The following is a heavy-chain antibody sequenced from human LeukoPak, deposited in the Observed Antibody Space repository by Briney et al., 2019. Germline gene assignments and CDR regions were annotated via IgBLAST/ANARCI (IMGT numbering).Heavy chain of an antibody. CDR2: VYTTGTT. CDR3: ARDFDY. V-gene: IGHV4-4*07. Sequence: SETVSLTCTVSGGSFNTYYWSWIRQSAGKGLEWIGRVYTTGTTNYNPSLKSRVTMSVDTSKNRFSLKLNSVTAADTAVYYCARDFDYWGQGTLVTVSS. CDR1: GGSFNTYY. J-gene: IGHJ4*02.